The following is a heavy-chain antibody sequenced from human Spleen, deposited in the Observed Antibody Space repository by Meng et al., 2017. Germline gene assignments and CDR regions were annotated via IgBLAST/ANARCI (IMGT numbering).Heavy chain of an antibody. CDR1: GYSFNIYW. J-gene: IGHJ3*02. D-gene: IGHD3-22*01. V-gene: IGHV5-51*01. CDR2: IYPGDSDT. CDR3: ARQYYDSSGYSYDAFDI. Sequence: GESLKISCKGSGYSFNIYWIGWVRQMPGKGLEWMGIIYPGDSDTRYSPSFQGQVTISADKSISTAYLQWSSLKASDTAMYYCARQYYDSSGYSYDAFDIWGQGTMVTVSS.